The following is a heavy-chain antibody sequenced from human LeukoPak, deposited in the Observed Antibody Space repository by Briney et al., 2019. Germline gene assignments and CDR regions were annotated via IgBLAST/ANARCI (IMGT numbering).Heavy chain of an antibody. J-gene: IGHJ4*02. CDR1: GGTLSRYA. CDR3: ATGGTYSGSHEDYFDF. Sequence: SVKVSCKTSGGTLSRYAISWVRQAPGQGLEWMGEIIPIFGTANYAQKFQGRVTITADESTSTAYMELSSLRSEDMAVYYCATGGTYSGSHEDYFDFWGQGTLVTVSS. D-gene: IGHD1-26*01. V-gene: IGHV1-69*13. CDR2: IIPIFGTA.